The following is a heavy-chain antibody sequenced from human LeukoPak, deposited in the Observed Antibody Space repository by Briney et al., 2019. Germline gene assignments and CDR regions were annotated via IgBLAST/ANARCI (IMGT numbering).Heavy chain of an antibody. D-gene: IGHD6-19*01. J-gene: IGHJ4*02. CDR3: ARDRFANGGWYVDY. CDR1: GFTVSSNY. Sequence: PGGSLRLSCAASGFTVSSNYMSWVRQAPGKGLEWVSVIYSGGSTYYADSVKGRFTISRDNSKNTLYLQMNSLRAEDTAVYYCARDRFANGGWYVDYWGQGTLVTVSS. V-gene: IGHV3-53*01. CDR2: IYSGGST.